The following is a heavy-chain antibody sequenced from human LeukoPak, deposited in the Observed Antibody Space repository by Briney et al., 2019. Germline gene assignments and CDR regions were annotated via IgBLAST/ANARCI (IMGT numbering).Heavy chain of an antibody. J-gene: IGHJ4*02. V-gene: IGHV3-23*01. CDR3: AKGGWIAAAGGYFDY. Sequence: GGSLRLSCAASGFTFSSYAMSWVRQAPGKGLEWVSAISGSGGSTYYADSVKGRFTISRDNSKNTLYLQMNSLRAEDAAVYYCAKGGWIAAAGGYFDYWGQGTLVTVSS. CDR2: ISGSGGST. D-gene: IGHD6-13*01. CDR1: GFTFSSYA.